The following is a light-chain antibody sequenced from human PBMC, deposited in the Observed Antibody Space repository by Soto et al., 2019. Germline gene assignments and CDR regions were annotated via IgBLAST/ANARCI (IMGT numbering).Light chain of an antibody. CDR2: RNN. Sequence: QPVLTQPPSASGTPGQRVTISCSGSSSNIGSNYVYWYQQLPGTAPKLLIYRNNQRPSGVPDRFSGSTSGTSASLAISGLRSEYEADYYCAAWDDSLSGVVFGGGTKLTVL. CDR3: AAWDDSLSGVV. J-gene: IGLJ2*01. V-gene: IGLV1-47*01. CDR1: SSNIGSNY.